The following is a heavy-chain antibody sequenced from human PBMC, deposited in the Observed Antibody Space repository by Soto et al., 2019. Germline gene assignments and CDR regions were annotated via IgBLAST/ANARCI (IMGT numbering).Heavy chain of an antibody. CDR2: ISSSSSYI. CDR1: GFTFSSYS. CDR3: ARARGPHFPHY. Sequence: EVQLVESGGGLVKPGGSLRLSCAASGFTFSSYSMNWVRQAPGKGLEWVSSISSSSSYIYYADSVKGRFTISRDNAKNSLYLQMNSLRAEDKAVYYCARARGPHFPHYWGQGTLVTVSS. J-gene: IGHJ4*02. V-gene: IGHV3-21*01.